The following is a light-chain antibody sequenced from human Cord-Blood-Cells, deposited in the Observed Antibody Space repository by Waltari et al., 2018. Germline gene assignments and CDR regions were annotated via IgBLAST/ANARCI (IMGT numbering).Light chain of an antibody. V-gene: IGLV4-69*01. J-gene: IGLJ2*01. CDR2: LNSDGSH. CDR1: RGHSSYA. CDR3: QTWGTVV. Sequence: QLVLTQSPSASASLGASVKPTCTRSRGHSSYAIACHQQQPEKGPRYLMKLNSDGSHSKGDGIPDRFSGSSSGAERYLTISSLQSEDEADYYCQTWGTVVFGGGTKLTVL.